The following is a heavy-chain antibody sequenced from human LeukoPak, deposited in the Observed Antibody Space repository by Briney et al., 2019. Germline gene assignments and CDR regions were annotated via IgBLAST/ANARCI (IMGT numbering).Heavy chain of an antibody. CDR2: ISGSGGST. CDR1: GFTFSSYA. D-gene: IGHD3-22*01. V-gene: IGHV3-23*01. CDR3: AKGGAYYYDSSGYPFDY. Sequence: GGSLRLSCAASGFTFSSYAMSWVRQAPGKGLEWVSAISGSGGSTYYADSVKGRFTISRDNSKNTLYLQMNSLRAEDTAVYYCAKGGAYYYDSSGYPFDYWGQGTLDTVSS. J-gene: IGHJ4*02.